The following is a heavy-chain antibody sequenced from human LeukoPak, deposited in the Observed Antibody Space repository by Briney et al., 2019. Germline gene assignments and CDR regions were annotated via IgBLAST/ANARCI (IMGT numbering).Heavy chain of an antibody. CDR1: GGSFSGYY. D-gene: IGHD2-21*02. CDR2: INHSGST. J-gene: IGHJ4*02. CDR3: ARWSDCGGDCHILDH. Sequence: PSETLSLTCAVYGGSFSGYYWSWIRQPPGKGLEWIGEINHSGSTNYNPSLKSRVTISVDTSKNQFSLKLSSVTAADTAVYYCARWSDCGGDCHILDHWGQGILVTVAS. V-gene: IGHV4-34*01.